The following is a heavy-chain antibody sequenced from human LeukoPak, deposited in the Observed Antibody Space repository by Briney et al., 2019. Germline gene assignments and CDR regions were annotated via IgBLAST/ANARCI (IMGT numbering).Heavy chain of an antibody. CDR2: IYTSGST. Sequence: SETLSLTCTVSGGSISSGSYYWSWIRQPAGKGLEWIGRIYTSGSTNYNPSLKSRVTISVDTSKNQFSLKLSSVTAADTAVYYCARGQRSGYDSYYFDYWGQGTLVTVSS. CDR1: GGSISSGSYY. D-gene: IGHD5-12*01. V-gene: IGHV4-61*02. J-gene: IGHJ4*02. CDR3: ARGQRSGYDSYYFDY.